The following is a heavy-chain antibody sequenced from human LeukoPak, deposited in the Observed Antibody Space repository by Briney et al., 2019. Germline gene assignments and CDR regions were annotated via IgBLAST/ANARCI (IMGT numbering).Heavy chain of an antibody. J-gene: IGHJ3*02. V-gene: IGHV3-74*01. Sequence: GGSLRLSCAASGFIFSSYWMHWVRHVPGKGLVWVSRINSDGSTTSYADSVKGRFTISRDNAKNTLYLQVNSLSAEDTAVYYCARAAVMVTTTHNAFDIWGQGTMVTVSS. CDR2: INSDGSTT. CDR1: GFIFSSYW. D-gene: IGHD4-17*01. CDR3: ARAAVMVTTTHNAFDI.